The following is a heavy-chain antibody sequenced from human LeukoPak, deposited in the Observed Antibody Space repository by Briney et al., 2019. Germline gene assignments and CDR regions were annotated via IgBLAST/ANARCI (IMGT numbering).Heavy chain of an antibody. CDR2: ISGSYGTT. D-gene: IGHD6-13*01. CDR3: ARSVLATAGPDY. V-gene: IGHV3-23*01. CDR1: GFTFSSYA. J-gene: IGHJ4*02. Sequence: PGGSLRLSRAASGFTFSSYAMSWVRQAPGKGLEWVSSISGSYGTTYYADSVKGRFTISRDNSKNTLYLQMNSLRAEDTAVFYCARSVLATAGPDYWGQGTLVTVSS.